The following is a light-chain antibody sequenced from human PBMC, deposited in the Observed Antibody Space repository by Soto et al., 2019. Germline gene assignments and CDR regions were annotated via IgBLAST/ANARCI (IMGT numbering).Light chain of an antibody. CDR2: GAS. J-gene: IGKJ2*01. CDR3: QQYGTSPYT. V-gene: IGKV3-20*01. Sequence: EIVLTQSPGTLSLSPGERATLSCRASQSVSSTYLAWYQQKPGQAPRLLIYGASRRATGIPDRFSGSGSGTDFTLTISRLEPEDCAVYCCQQYGTSPYTFGQGTKLEIK. CDR1: QSVSSTY.